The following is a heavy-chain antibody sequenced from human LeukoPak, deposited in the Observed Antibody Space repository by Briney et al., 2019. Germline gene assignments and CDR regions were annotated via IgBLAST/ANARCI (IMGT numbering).Heavy chain of an antibody. J-gene: IGHJ4*02. D-gene: IGHD5-12*01. Sequence: LPGGSLRLSCAASGFTFSSYEMNWVRQAPGKGLEWVSYISSSGSTIYYEDSVKGRFTISRDNAKNSLYLQMNSLRAEDTAVYYCARDYSGDFDYWGQGTLVTVSS. CDR3: ARDYSGDFDY. V-gene: IGHV3-48*03. CDR1: GFTFSSYE. CDR2: ISSSGSTI.